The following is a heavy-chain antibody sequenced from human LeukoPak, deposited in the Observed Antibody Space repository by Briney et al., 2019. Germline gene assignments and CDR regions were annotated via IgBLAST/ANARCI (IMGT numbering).Heavy chain of an antibody. CDR1: GGSISSGSYY. J-gene: IGHJ4*02. CDR2: IYTSGST. Sequence: SETLSLTCTVSGGSISSGSYYWSWIRQPAGKGLEWIGRIYTSGSTNYNPSLKSRVTISVDTSKNQFSLKLSSVTAADTAVYYCARIAIDYYDSSGYYYLDYWGQGTLVTVSS. V-gene: IGHV4-61*02. CDR3: ARIAIDYYDSSGYYYLDY. D-gene: IGHD3-22*01.